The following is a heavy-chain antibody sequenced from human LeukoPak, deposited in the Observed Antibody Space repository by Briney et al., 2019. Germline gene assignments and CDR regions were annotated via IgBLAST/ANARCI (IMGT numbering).Heavy chain of an antibody. J-gene: IGHJ5*02. CDR2: ISAYNGNT. D-gene: IGHD2-2*01. CDR3: ARVRCSSTSCPHNWFDP. CDR1: GYTFTSYG. V-gene: IGHV1-18*01. Sequence: ASVKVSCKASGYTFTSYGISWVRQAPGQGLEWMGWISAYNGNTNYAQKLQGRVTMTTDTSTSTAYMELRSLRSDDTAVYYCARVRCSSTSCPHNWFDPWGQGTLVTVSS.